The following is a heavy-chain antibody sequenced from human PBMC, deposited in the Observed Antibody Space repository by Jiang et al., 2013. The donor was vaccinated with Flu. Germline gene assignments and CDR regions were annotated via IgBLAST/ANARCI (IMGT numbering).Heavy chain of an antibody. Sequence: GPGLVKPSETLSLTCTVSGGSISSYYWNWIRQPPGKGLEWIGYIYNSGSTNYNPSLKSRVTISVDMSKNQFSLNLNYVTAADTAVYFCVRTKDGSDWYQAFDIWGQGT. CDR1: GGSISSYY. V-gene: IGHV4-59*01. D-gene: IGHD6-13*01. J-gene: IGHJ3*02. CDR3: VRTKDGSDWYQAFDI. CDR2: IYNSGST.